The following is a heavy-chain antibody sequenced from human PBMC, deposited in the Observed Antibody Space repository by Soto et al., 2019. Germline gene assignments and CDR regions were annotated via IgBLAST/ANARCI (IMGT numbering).Heavy chain of an antibody. Sequence: PSQTLSLTCAISGDSVSSNSAAWNWIRQSPSRGLEWLGRTYYRSKWYNDYAVSVKSRITINPDTSKNQFSLQLNSVTPEDTAVYYCARGYCIDSNSELGPGFDFWGQGTLVTVSS. D-gene: IGHD2-15*01. CDR1: GDSVSSNSAA. CDR3: ARGYCIDSNSELGPGFDF. V-gene: IGHV6-1*01. CDR2: TYYRSKWYN. J-gene: IGHJ4*02.